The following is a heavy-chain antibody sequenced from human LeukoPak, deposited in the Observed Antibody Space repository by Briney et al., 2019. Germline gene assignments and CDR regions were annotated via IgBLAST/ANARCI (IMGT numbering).Heavy chain of an antibody. CDR3: ARSNWNYVRWFDP. V-gene: IGHV4-34*12. Sequence: SETLSLTCTVSGGSISSYYWSWIRQPPGKGLEWIGEIIHSGSTNYNPSLKSRVTISVDTSKNQFSLKLSSVTAADTAVYYCARSNWNYVRWFDPWGQGTLVTVSS. CDR2: IIHSGST. J-gene: IGHJ5*02. D-gene: IGHD1-7*01. CDR1: GGSISSYY.